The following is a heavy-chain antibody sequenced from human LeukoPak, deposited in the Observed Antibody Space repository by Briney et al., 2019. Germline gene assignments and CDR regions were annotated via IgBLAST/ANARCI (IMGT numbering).Heavy chain of an antibody. D-gene: IGHD7-27*01. J-gene: IGHJ6*02. CDR3: ALGRPYYYGMDV. V-gene: IGHV1-69*04. CDR2: IIPILGIA. Sequence: ASVKVSCKASGGTFSSYAISWVRQAPGQGLEWMGRIIPILGIANYAQKFQSRVTITADKSTSTAYMELSSLRSEDTAVYYCALGRPYYYGMDVWGQGTTVTVSS. CDR1: GGTFSSYA.